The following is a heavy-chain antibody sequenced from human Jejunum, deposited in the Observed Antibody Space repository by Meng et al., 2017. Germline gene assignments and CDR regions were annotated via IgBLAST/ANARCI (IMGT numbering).Heavy chain of an antibody. CDR3: ARDFYGGFSRVDY. CDR1: GFTFTRYG. Sequence: GESLKISCAASGFTFTRYGMHWVRQAPGKGLEWLSFIWYDGSHKYYEDSVKGRFTISRDNSKNTLYMEMNSLRAEDTGVYYCARDFYGGFSRVDYWGQGTLVTVSS. D-gene: IGHD4-23*01. J-gene: IGHJ4*02. CDR2: IWYDGSHK. V-gene: IGHV3-33*01.